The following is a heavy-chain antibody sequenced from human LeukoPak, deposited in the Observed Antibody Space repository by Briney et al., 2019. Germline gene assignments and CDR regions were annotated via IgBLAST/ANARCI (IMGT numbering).Heavy chain of an antibody. D-gene: IGHD6-13*01. CDR2: ISNGGGTI. J-gene: IGHJ4*02. CDR3: ARMRSSWYFDH. V-gene: IGHV3-11*01. Sequence: GGSLRLSCAPSGFTFSDYFMTWSRQAPGKGLEWVSYISNGGGTIYYSDSVKGRFTISRDNAKNLLYLEMDSLRAGDTAVYYCARMRSSWYFDHWGKGSLVTVSS. CDR1: GFTFSDYF.